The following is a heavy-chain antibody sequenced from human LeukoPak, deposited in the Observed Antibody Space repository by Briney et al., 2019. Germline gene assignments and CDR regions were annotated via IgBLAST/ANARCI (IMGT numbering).Heavy chain of an antibody. CDR3: STGITGTTTNYYYYMDV. D-gene: IGHD1-7*01. V-gene: IGHV4-59*08. CDR1: GGSISRYY. Sequence: SETLSLTCTVSGGSISRYYWSWIRQPPGKGLEWIGYIYYSGSTKYNPSLKSRVTISVDTSKNQFSLKLSSVTAADTAIYYCSTGITGTTTNYYYYMDVWGKGTTVTVSS. CDR2: IYYSGST. J-gene: IGHJ6*03.